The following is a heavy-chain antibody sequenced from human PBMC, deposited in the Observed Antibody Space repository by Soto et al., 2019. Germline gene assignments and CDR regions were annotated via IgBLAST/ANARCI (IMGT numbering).Heavy chain of an antibody. CDR2: IKHSGST. Sequence: PSETLSLTCAVYVGSFSGYNWSWIRQPPGKGLEWIGEIKHSGSTNYNPSLKSRVTISVDTSKNQFSLKLSSVTAADTAVYYCARGRIMITFGGVIVLYGMDVWGQGTTVTVSS. J-gene: IGHJ6*02. V-gene: IGHV4-34*01. D-gene: IGHD3-16*02. CDR1: VGSFSGYN. CDR3: ARGRIMITFGGVIVLYGMDV.